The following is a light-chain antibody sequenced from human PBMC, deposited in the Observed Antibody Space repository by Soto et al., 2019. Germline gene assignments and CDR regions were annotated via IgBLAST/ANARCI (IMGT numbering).Light chain of an antibody. CDR1: SSDVGGYNY. V-gene: IGLV2-14*01. J-gene: IGLJ1*01. Sequence: QSVLTQPASVSGSPGQSITISCTGTSSDVGGYNYVSWYQQHPGKAPKLMIYEVSNRPSGVSNRFSGSKSGNTASLTISGLQAEDEADYYCSSYTSRSTRYVFGTGTKVTGL. CDR2: EVS. CDR3: SSYTSRSTRYV.